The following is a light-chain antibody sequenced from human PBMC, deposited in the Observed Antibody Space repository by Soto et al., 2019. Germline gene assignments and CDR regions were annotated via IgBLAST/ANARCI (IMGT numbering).Light chain of an antibody. V-gene: IGKV3-20*01. J-gene: IGKJ3*01. CDR3: QQYGSSPPFT. Sequence: EIVLTQSPGTLSLSPGERATLSCRASQTITSNFLAWYQQKPGQAPRLLMYGASSRATGIPDRFSGGGSETEFTLTIVRLEPEDFAVYYCQQYGSSPPFTFGPGTKVDIK. CDR1: QTITSNF. CDR2: GAS.